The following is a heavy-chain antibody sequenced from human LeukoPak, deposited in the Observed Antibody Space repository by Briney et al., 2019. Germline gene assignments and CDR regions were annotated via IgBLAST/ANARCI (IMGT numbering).Heavy chain of an antibody. CDR1: GFTFSSSG. CDR2: IGADGTIT. V-gene: IGHV3-74*01. J-gene: IGHJ4*02. CDR3: ARGDGSGLSS. D-gene: IGHD6-19*01. Sequence: GGSLRLSCAASGFTFSSSGMHWVRHGPGKGLMWVSRIGADGTITSYADSVKGRFTISRDNAKNTLYLQMNSLRAEDTSVYYCARGDGSGLSSWGQGTLVTVSS.